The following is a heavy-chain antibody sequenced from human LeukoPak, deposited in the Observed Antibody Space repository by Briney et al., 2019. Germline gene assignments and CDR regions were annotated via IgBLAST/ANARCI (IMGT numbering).Heavy chain of an antibody. D-gene: IGHD3-3*01. V-gene: IGHV4-39*07. CDR1: GGSIRRSRYY. Sequence: SDTLSLTCTVSGGSIRRSRYYCAWVRQPPGKVLEWNGEIKHSGSTNYKPSLKSRVTISVDTYKNQFSLKLSSVTAADAAVYYCARGGGAIFGVVIRCWGQGTLVTVSS. J-gene: IGHJ1*01. CDR2: IKHSGST. CDR3: ARGGGAIFGVVIRC.